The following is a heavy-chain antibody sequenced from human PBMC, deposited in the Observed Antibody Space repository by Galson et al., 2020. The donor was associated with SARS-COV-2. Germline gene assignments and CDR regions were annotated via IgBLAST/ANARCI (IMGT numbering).Heavy chain of an antibody. CDR3: ARTYYYDSSGYLRYYYYGMDV. D-gene: IGHD3-22*01. CDR1: GGTFSSYA. V-gene: IGHV1-69*13. Sequence: SVKVSCKASGGTFSSYALSWVRQAPGQGLEWMGGIIPIFGTANYAQKFQGRVPITADESTSTAYMELSSLRSEDTAVYYCARTYYYDSSGYLRYYYYGMDVWGQGTTVTVSS. CDR2: IIPIFGTA. J-gene: IGHJ6*02.